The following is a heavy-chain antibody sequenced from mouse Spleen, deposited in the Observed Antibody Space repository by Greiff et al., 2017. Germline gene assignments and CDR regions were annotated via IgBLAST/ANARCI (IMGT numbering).Heavy chain of an antibody. D-gene: IGHD2-13*01. CDR2: IYPGDGDT. V-gene: IGHV1-80*01. CDR1: GYAFSSYW. Sequence: VQLQQSGAELVKPGASVKISCKASGYAFSSYWMNWVKQRPGKGLEWIGQIYPGDGDTNYNGKFKGKATLTADKSSSTAYMQLSSLTSEDSAVYFCARYGDYGYAMDYWGQGTSVTVSS. J-gene: IGHJ4*01. CDR3: ARYGDYGYAMDY.